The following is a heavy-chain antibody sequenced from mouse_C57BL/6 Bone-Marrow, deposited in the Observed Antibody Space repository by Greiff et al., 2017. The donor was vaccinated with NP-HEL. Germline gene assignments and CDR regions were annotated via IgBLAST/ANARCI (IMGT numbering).Heavy chain of an antibody. CDR1: GYTFTSYW. J-gene: IGHJ2*01. V-gene: IGHV1-50*01. CDR2: IDPSDSYT. CDR3: ARGGFPALDY. Sequence: QVQLQQPGAELVKPGASVKLSCKASGYTFTSYWMQWVKQRPGQGLEWIGEIDPSDSYTNYNQKFKGKAKLTVDTSSSTAYMQLSSLTSEDSAVYYCARGGFPALDYWGQGTTLTVSS.